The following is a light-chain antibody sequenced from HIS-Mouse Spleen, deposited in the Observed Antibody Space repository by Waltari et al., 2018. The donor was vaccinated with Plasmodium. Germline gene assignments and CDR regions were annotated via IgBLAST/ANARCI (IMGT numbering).Light chain of an antibody. Sequence: EIVMTQSPATLSVSPVERATLSCRASQCVRRHLAWYQQKPGQAPRLLIYGASTRATGIPARFSGSGSGTEFTLTISSLQSEDFAVYYCQQYNNWSFTFGPGTKVDIK. J-gene: IGKJ3*01. V-gene: IGKV3-15*01. CDR3: QQYNNWSFT. CDR2: GAS. CDR1: QCVRRH.